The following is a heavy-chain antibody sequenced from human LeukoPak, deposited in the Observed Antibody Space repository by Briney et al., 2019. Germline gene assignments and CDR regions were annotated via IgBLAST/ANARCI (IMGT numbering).Heavy chain of an antibody. V-gene: IGHV3-33*01. D-gene: IGHD4-17*01. Sequence: QTGGSLRLSCAASGFTFSSYGMHWVRQAPGKGLEWVAVIWYDGSNKYYADSVKGRFTISRDNSKNTLYLQMNSLRAEDTAVYYCARDPTDYGDQPGYWGQGTLVTVSS. CDR1: GFTFSSYG. CDR3: ARDPTDYGDQPGY. J-gene: IGHJ4*02. CDR2: IWYDGSNK.